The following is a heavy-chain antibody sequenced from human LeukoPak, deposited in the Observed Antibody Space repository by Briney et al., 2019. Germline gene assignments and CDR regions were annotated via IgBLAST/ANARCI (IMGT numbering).Heavy chain of an antibody. Sequence: GASVKVSCKASGYTFTSYYMHWVRQAPGQGLEWMGIINPSGGSTSYARKFQGRVTMTRDTSTSTVYMELSSLRSEDTAVYCCARSRVGPKPPFDYWGQGTLVTVSS. CDR1: GYTFTSYY. CDR3: ARSRVGPKPPFDY. V-gene: IGHV1-46*01. D-gene: IGHD1-26*01. J-gene: IGHJ4*02. CDR2: INPSGGST.